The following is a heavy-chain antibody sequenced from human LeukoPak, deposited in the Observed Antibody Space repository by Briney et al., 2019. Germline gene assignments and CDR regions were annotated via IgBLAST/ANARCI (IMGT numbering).Heavy chain of an antibody. Sequence: KASETLSLTCTVSDGSISSYYWGWIRQPPGKGLEWIGSIYYSGSTYYNPSLKSRVTISVDTSKNQFSLKLSSVTAADTAVYYCASGYYYIGYWGQGTLVTVSS. V-gene: IGHV4-39*07. CDR2: IYYSGST. CDR1: DGSISSYY. D-gene: IGHD3-22*01. CDR3: ASGYYYIGY. J-gene: IGHJ4*02.